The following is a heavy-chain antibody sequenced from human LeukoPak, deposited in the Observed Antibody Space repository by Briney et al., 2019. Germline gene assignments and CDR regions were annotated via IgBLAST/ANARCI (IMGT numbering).Heavy chain of an antibody. CDR1: GYSFTSYA. CDR2: INTNTGNP. V-gene: IGHV7-4-1*02. CDR3: ARDSIIAAAGGNWFAP. J-gene: IGHJ5*02. D-gene: IGHD6-13*01. Sequence: SVKVSCKASGYSFTSYAMNWVRQAPGQGLEWMGWINTNTGNPTYAQGFTGRFVFSLDTSVSTSYLQISSLKAEDTAVYYCARDSIIAAAGGNWFAPWGQGTLVTVSS.